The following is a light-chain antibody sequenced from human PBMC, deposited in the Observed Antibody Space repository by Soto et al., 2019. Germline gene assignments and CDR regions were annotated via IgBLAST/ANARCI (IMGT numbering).Light chain of an antibody. Sequence: DIQVTQSPSSVSASVGDRVTITCRASQGISSWLVWYQQKPGKAPKLLIFGATSLESGVPSRFSGSGSGTDFTLTISSLQTEDCATYYCQTANSFPLTFGGGTKVEIK. CDR1: QGISSW. J-gene: IGKJ4*01. CDR2: GAT. V-gene: IGKV1D-12*01. CDR3: QTANSFPLT.